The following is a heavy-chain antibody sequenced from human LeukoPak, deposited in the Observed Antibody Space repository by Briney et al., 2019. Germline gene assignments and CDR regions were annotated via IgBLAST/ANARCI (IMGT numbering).Heavy chain of an antibody. D-gene: IGHD3-10*01. J-gene: IGHJ3*01. Sequence: GGSLRLSCAASGFAFNKYVIHWVRQAPSKGLEWVAIIWFDGSHEDYVDSVRGRFTISRDNSRNTMYLQMNSLRVEDTALYFCAKEVAFGAGAYDVWGQGTRVTVSS. CDR2: IWFDGSHE. CDR1: GFAFNKYV. V-gene: IGHV3-33*06. CDR3: AKEVAFGAGAYDV.